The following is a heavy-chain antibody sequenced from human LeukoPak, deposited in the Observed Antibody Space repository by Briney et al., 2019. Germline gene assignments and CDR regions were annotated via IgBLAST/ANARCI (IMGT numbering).Heavy chain of an antibody. Sequence: SETLSLTCVVSGGSISSGGYYWNWIRQPAGKGLEWIGRIYTNGNTNYNPSLKSRVTISLDTSRNQLSLNLTSVTAADTAVYYCARTRARGDAFDIWGQGTMVTVSS. CDR2: IYTNGNT. D-gene: IGHD1-26*01. J-gene: IGHJ3*02. CDR1: GGSISSGGYY. CDR3: ARTRARGDAFDI. V-gene: IGHV4-61*02.